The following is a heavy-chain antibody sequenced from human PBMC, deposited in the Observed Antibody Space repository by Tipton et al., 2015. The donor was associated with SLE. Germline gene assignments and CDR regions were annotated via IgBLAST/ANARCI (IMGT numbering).Heavy chain of an antibody. J-gene: IGHJ4*02. CDR2: IYYSGST. V-gene: IGHV4-39*06. D-gene: IGHD1-26*01. Sequence: TLSLTCTVSGGSISSSSYYWGWIRQPPGKGLEWIGSIYYSGSTYYNPSLKSRVTISVDTSKNQFPLKLSSVTAADTAVYYCARDGRLAYFDSWGQGTLATVSS. CDR3: ARDGRLAYFDS. CDR1: GGSISSSSYY.